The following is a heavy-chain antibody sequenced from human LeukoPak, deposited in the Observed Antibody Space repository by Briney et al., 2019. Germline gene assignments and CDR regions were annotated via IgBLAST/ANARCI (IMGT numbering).Heavy chain of an antibody. CDR1: GFTVSDYY. CDR3: ARSSGKKLWLSDFDY. D-gene: IGHD5-18*01. J-gene: IGHJ4*02. Sequence: GGSLRLSCAASGFTVSDYYMSWIRQAPGKGLEWVSYISSSSSYTNYADAVKGRFTISRDNAKNSLHLQMNSLRAEDTAVYYWARSSGKKLWLSDFDYWGQGTLVTVSP. V-gene: IGHV3-11*03. CDR2: ISSSSSYT.